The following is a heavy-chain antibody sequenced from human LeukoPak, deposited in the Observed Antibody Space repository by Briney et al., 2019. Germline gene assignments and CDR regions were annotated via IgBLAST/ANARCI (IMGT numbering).Heavy chain of an antibody. CDR1: GLTFSSYT. D-gene: IGHD1-26*01. V-gene: IGHV3-23*01. J-gene: IGHJ4*02. CDR3: AVPQWELLN. Sequence: PGGSLRLSCAASGLTFSSYTMSCVRQAPGKGLEWVSAISAGGGNTYYADSVKGRFTISRDNSKNTLYLQMNSLRAEDTAVYSCAVPQWELLNWGQGTLVTVSS. CDR2: ISAGGGNT.